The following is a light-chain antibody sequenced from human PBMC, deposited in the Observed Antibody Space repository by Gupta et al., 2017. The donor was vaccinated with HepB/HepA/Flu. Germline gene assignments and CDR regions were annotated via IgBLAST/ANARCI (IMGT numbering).Light chain of an antibody. CDR3: CSYAGSSTPNWV. Sequence: QSALTQPASASGSPGQSITISCTGTSSDVGNYNLVSWYQQHPGKAPTLIIYEVTKRPSGVSNRFSGSKSGNTASLTISGLQAEDEADYYCCSYAGSSTPNWVFGGGTKLTVL. CDR2: EVT. V-gene: IGLV2-23*02. CDR1: SSDVGNYNL. J-gene: IGLJ3*02.